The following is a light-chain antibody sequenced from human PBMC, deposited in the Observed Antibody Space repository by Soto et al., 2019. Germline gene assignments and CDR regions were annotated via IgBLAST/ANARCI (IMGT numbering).Light chain of an antibody. CDR3: QQSYSTPWT. Sequence: VHMTHSPSSLSASVVYRVTITCLSSQSISIFLNWYQQKPGKAPKLLIYAASSLQSGVPSRFSGSGSGTDFTLTISSLQPEDFATYYCQQSYSTPWTFGQGTKVDIK. V-gene: IGKV1-39*01. CDR1: QSISIF. J-gene: IGKJ1*01. CDR2: AAS.